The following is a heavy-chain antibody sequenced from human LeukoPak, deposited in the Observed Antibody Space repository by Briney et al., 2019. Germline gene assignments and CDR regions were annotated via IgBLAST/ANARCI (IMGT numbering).Heavy chain of an antibody. CDR1: GFTFSSYE. CDR2: ISSSGSTI. V-gene: IGHV3-48*03. J-gene: IGHJ4*02. CDR3: AKSYFDWLLHAYYFDY. Sequence: PGGSLRLACAASGFTFSSYEMNWVRQAPGKGLEWVSYISSSGSTIYYADSVKGRFTISRDNAKNSLYLQMNSLRAEDTAVYYCAKSYFDWLLHAYYFDYWGQGTLVTVSS. D-gene: IGHD3-9*01.